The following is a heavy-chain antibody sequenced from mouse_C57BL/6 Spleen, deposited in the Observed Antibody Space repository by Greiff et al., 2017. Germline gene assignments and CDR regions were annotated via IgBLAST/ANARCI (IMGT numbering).Heavy chain of an antibody. Sequence: QVQLQQPGAELVRPGSSVKLSCKASGYTFTSYWMDWVKQRPGQGLEWIGNIYPSDSETHYNQKFKDKATLTVDKSSSTAYMQLSSLTSEDSAVYYCARDYSKYAMDYWGQGTSVTVSS. D-gene: IGHD2-5*01. J-gene: IGHJ4*01. CDR3: ARDYSKYAMDY. CDR1: GYTFTSYW. V-gene: IGHV1-61*01. CDR2: IYPSDSET.